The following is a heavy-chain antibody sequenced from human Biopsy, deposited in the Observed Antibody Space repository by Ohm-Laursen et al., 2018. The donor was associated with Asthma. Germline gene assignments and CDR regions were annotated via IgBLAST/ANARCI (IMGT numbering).Heavy chain of an antibody. CDR3: ATFPYGDYLPLDY. V-gene: IGHV3-23*01. Sequence: SFRLSCAASGFTFSSYAMSWVRQAPGKGLEWVSAISGSGGSTYYADSVKGRFTISRDNSKNTLYLQMNSLRAEDTAVYYCATFPYGDYLPLDYWGQGTLVTVSS. CDR1: GFTFSSYA. D-gene: IGHD4-17*01. J-gene: IGHJ4*02. CDR2: ISGSGGST.